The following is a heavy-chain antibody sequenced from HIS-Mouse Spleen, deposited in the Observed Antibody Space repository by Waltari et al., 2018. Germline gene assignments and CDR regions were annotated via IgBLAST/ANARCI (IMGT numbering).Heavy chain of an antibody. CDR3: AGGRSRPLDY. CDR2: INHSGST. J-gene: IGHJ4*02. V-gene: IGHV4-34*01. CDR1: GGSFSGSY. D-gene: IGHD6-6*01. Sequence: QVQLQQWGAGLLKPSETLSLTCAVDGGSFSGSYWSWIRQPPGKGLEWIGEINHSGSTNYNPSLKSRVTISVDTSKNQFSLKLSSVTAADTAVYYCAGGRSRPLDYWGQGTLVTVSS.